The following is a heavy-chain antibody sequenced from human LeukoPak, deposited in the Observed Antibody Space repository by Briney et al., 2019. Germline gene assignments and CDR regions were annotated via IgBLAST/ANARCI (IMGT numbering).Heavy chain of an antibody. J-gene: IGHJ4*02. Sequence: PSETLSLTCTVSGGSISSYYWTWIPQPPGKGLEWIGNIYYSGSTNYNPSLKSRVTISVDTSKNQFSLKLSSVTAADTAVYYCARQSYSSAWYFFAYWGQGTLVTVSS. D-gene: IGHD6-19*01. V-gene: IGHV4-59*08. CDR1: GGSISSYY. CDR2: IYYSGST. CDR3: ARQSYSSAWYFFAY.